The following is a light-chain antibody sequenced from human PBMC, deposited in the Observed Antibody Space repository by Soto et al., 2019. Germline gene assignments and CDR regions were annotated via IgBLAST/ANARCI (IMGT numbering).Light chain of an antibody. CDR1: QDISTY. CDR3: QKYNNAPLT. J-gene: IGKJ4*01. CDR2: AAY. V-gene: IGKV1-27*01. Sequence: DIQMTQAPSSLSASVGDRVTITCRARQDISTYLAWYQQKPGKVPKLLISAAYTLQSGVPSRFSGSGSGTDFTLTISSLQPEGVATYYCQKYNNAPLTFGGGTKVEIK.